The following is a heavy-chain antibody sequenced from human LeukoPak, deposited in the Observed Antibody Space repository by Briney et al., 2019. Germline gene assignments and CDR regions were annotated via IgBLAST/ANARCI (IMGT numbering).Heavy chain of an antibody. V-gene: IGHV1-2*02. D-gene: IGHD2-2*01. Sequence: ASVKVSCKASGYTFTGYYMHWVRQAPGQGLEWMGWINPNSGGTNYAQKFQGRVTMTRDTSISTAYMELSRLRSDDTAVYYCARAGPGYCSSTSCYFGLWLTYYYYGMDVWGQGTTVTVSS. CDR1: GYTFTGYY. CDR3: ARAGPGYCSSTSCYFGLWLTYYYYGMDV. CDR2: INPNSGGT. J-gene: IGHJ6*02.